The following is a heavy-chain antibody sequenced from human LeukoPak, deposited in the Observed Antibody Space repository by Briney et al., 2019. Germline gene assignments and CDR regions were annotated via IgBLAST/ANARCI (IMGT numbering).Heavy chain of an antibody. Sequence: GGSLRLSCAASGFTFSDYAMTWARQAPGKGLEWVAMISYDARKIYYADPVKGRFTISRDNPKNTVYLQMTSLRLEDTAIYYCVNFDFWSDSGSDFWGQGTLVTVSS. CDR2: ISYDARKI. CDR3: VNFDFWSDSGSDF. J-gene: IGHJ4*02. V-gene: IGHV3-30*04. D-gene: IGHD3-3*01. CDR1: GFTFSDYA.